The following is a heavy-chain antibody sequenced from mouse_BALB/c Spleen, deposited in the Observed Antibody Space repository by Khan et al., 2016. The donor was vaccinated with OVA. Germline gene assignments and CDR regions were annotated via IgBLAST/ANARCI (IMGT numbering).Heavy chain of an antibody. Sequence: QAQLQQSGAELMKPGASVKISCKATGYIFSSYWIEWVKQRPGHGLEWIGEILPGSGTTNYNEKFKGKATFTAETSSNTAYMQLSSLTSEDSAVYYCARYGNHWNFDVWGAGTTVTVSS. D-gene: IGHD2-1*01. J-gene: IGHJ1*01. CDR1: GYIFSSYW. CDR2: ILPGSGTT. CDR3: ARYGNHWNFDV. V-gene: IGHV1-9*01.